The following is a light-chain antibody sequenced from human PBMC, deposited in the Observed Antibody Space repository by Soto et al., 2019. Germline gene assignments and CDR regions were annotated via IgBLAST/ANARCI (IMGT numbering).Light chain of an antibody. CDR1: SNDVGHSSF. J-gene: IGLJ1*01. Sequence: QSALTQPPSASGSRGQSVTISCTGNSNDVGHSSFISGYQQHPGKCPKLIIYEVSKRPSGVPDRFSGSKSGNTASLSVSGLQDEDEADYFCNAQADNGKHVFGTGTKLTVL. CDR3: NAQADNGKHV. V-gene: IGLV2-8*01. CDR2: EVS.